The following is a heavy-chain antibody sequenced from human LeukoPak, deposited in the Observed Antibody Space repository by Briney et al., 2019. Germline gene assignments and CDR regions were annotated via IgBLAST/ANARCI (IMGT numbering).Heavy chain of an antibody. CDR3: ARGLSSGFDWDYFDY. V-gene: IGHV3-21*01. Sequence: GGSLRLSCAASGFTFSTYAMNWVRQAPGKGLAWISSIASSSSYIYYADSVKGRFTISRDNAKNSLYLQMNSLRAEDTAVYYCARGLSSGFDWDYFDYWGQGTLVTVSS. CDR2: IASSSSYI. J-gene: IGHJ4*02. CDR1: GFTFSTYA. D-gene: IGHD5-12*01.